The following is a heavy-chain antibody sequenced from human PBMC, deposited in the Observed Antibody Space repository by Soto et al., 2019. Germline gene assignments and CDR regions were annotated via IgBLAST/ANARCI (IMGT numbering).Heavy chain of an antibody. D-gene: IGHD4-17*01. CDR3: ARRYGGNFDY. CDR2: IYYSGST. V-gene: IGHV4-59*01. J-gene: IGHJ4*02. CDR1: GGSISSYY. Sequence: SETLSLTCAVSGGSISSYYWSWIRQPPGKGLEWIGYIYYSGSTNYNPSLKSRVTISVDTSKNQFSLKLSSVTAADTAVYYCARRYGGNFDYSGQGTLVTVSS.